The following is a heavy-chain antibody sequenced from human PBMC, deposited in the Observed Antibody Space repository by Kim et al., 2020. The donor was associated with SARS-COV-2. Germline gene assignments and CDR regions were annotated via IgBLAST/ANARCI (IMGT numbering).Heavy chain of an antibody. J-gene: IGHJ6*02. V-gene: IGHV1-24*01. Sequence: ASVKVSCKVSGYSLTELSIHWVRQAPGKGLEWMGGFHPKNGETMYAQKFQDRVTVTEDTSTNTTYMELRSLRSDDTAVYYCATRVQQRPVEFYYGLDVWGQGSTVTVSS. CDR3: ATRVQQRPVEFYYGLDV. CDR2: FHPKNGET. CDR1: GYSLTELS. D-gene: IGHD6-13*01.